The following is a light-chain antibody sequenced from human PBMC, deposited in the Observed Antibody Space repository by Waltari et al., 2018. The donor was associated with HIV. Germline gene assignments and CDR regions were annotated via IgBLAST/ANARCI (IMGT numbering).Light chain of an antibody. CDR3: QQSYSTPYT. Sequence: DIQMTQSPSSLSASVGDRVNITCRTRQGINYYLNWYQQSPGKAPKLLIYTASSLQSEVPSRFSGSGSGTDFTLTISSLQPEDFATYYCQQSYSTPYTFGQGTKLEIK. CDR1: QGINYY. CDR2: TAS. J-gene: IGKJ2*01. V-gene: IGKV1-39*01.